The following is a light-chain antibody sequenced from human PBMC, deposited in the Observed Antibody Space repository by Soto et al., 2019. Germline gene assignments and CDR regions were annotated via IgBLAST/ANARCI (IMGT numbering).Light chain of an antibody. CDR2: GAS. V-gene: IGKV3-15*01. J-gene: IGKJ4*01. CDR1: QSVISY. CDR3: QQYSKWPLT. Sequence: EIVMTQSPSTLSVSPGERATLSCRASQSVISYLAWYQQTPGQPPRLPIYGASTRATGIPARFSGSGSGTEFILSISSLQSEDFAVYYCQQYSKWPLTFGGGTKVDIK.